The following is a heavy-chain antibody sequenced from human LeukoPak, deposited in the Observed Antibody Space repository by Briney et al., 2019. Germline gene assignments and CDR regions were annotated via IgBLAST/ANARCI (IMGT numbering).Heavy chain of an antibody. CDR1: GFTFGDYA. Sequence: GGSLRLSCTVSGFTFGDYAMSWFRQAPGRGLEWVSFIRSKAYGGTEYAASVKGRFTISRDDSKSIAYLQMNSLKTEDTAVYYCTRERAYCGGDCYPAFDTWGQGTMVTVSS. J-gene: IGHJ3*02. CDR3: TRERAYCGGDCYPAFDT. V-gene: IGHV3-49*03. D-gene: IGHD2-21*02. CDR2: IRSKAYGGT.